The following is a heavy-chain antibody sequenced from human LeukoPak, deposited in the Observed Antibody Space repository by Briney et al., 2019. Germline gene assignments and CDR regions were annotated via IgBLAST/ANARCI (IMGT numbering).Heavy chain of an antibody. V-gene: IGHV4-39*07. CDR1: GGSISSSSYY. J-gene: IGHJ6*03. Sequence: SETLSLTCTVSGGSISSSSYYWGWLRQPPGKGLEWIGSIYYSGSTYYNPSLKSRVTISVDTSKNQFSLKLSSVTAADTAVYYCARMDSSSSPPYYYYYMDVWGKGTTVTISS. CDR2: IYYSGST. CDR3: ARMDSSSSPPYYYYYMDV. D-gene: IGHD6-6*01.